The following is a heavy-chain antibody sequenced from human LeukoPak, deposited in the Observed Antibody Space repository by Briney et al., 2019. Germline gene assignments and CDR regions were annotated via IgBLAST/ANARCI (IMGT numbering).Heavy chain of an antibody. CDR2: IYYSGTT. CDR1: GESISGFY. D-gene: IGHD2/OR15-2a*01. CDR3: ARGVEELSALDV. Sequence: SETLSLTCTVSGESISGFYWNWIRQPPGKGLEWIGTIYYSGTTFYNPSLSSRVTISTDTPKNRFSLKVRSVTAADTAVYYCARGVEELSALDVWGQGSTVIVSS. V-gene: IGHV4-59*12. J-gene: IGHJ6*02.